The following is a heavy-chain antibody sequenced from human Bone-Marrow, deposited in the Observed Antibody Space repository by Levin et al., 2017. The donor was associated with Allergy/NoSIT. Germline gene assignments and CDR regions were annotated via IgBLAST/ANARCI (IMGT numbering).Heavy chain of an antibody. CDR3: TRDRGEWSQFYFDY. Sequence: PGGSLRLSCAASGFTFSAFGMHWVRQAPGRGLEWVAVIWYDGSHKFYADSVKGRFTISRDNSKNTLYLQMNSLRAEDTAVYYCTRDRGEWSQFYFDYWGQGILVTVSS. J-gene: IGHJ4*02. CDR2: IWYDGSHK. CDR1: GFTFSAFG. D-gene: IGHD3-10*01. V-gene: IGHV3-33*01.